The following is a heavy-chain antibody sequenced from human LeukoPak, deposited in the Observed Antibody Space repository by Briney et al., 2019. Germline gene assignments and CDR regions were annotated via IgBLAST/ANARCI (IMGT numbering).Heavy chain of an antibody. CDR1: GGSFSGYY. D-gene: IGHD3-22*01. V-gene: IGHV4-34*01. Sequence: SETLSLTCAVYGGSFSGYYWSWIRQPPGKGLEWIGEINHSGSTNYNPSLKSRVTISVDTSKNQFSLKLSSVTAADTAVYYCARGFGLNYYDSSGYYSMDYWGQGTLATVSS. CDR2: INHSGST. J-gene: IGHJ4*02. CDR3: ARGFGLNYYDSSGYYSMDY.